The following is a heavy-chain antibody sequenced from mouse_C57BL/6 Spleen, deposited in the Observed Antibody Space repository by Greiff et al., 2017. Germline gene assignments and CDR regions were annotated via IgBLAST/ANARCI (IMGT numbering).Heavy chain of an antibody. Sequence: QVPLKQPGAELVRPGSSVTLSCKASGYSFTSYWMHLVKQRTIQGLEWIGIIDPSDSETHYNQKFKDKARLTGDKSSSTAYMQLSSLTSEYSAVYYWARGRAGYVVYAMDYWGQGTSVTVSS. CDR3: ARGRAGYVVYAMDY. V-gene: IGHV1-52*01. J-gene: IGHJ4*01. CDR1: GYSFTSYW. D-gene: IGHD3-2*02. CDR2: IDPSDSET.